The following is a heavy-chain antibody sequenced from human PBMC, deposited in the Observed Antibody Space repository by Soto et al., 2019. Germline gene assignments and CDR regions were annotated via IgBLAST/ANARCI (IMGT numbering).Heavy chain of an antibody. CDR1: GFTFTSYT. CDR3: ARARVYATGPHDF. CDR2: TSSSSDYI. Sequence: PGGSLRLSCAASGFTFTSYTMNWVRQAPGKGLEWVSSTSSSSDYICYADSMRVRVTISRDNAKNSLFLDMNSLTGENKAVYYCARARVYATGPHDFWGQGTLVTVSS. J-gene: IGHJ4*02. V-gene: IGHV3-21*06. D-gene: IGHD6-13*01.